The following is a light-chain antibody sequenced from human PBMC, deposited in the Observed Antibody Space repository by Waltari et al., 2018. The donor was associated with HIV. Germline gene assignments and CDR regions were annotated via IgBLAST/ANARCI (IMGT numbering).Light chain of an antibody. CDR3: AAWDASLGGVV. Sequence: QSVLTQPPSASGTPGPRVAISCSGSSSNIGRYFVYWYQQLPGTAPKLLIFSNFQRPSGVPDRFSGSKSGTSASLAISGLRSEDEADYYCAAWDASLGGVVFGGGTTLTVL. J-gene: IGLJ2*01. CDR1: SSNIGRYF. CDR2: SNF. V-gene: IGLV1-47*02.